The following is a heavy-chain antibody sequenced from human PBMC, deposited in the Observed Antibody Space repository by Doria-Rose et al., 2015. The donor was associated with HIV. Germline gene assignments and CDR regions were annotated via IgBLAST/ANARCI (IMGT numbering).Heavy chain of an antibody. CDR1: GFTFSKAW. V-gene: IGHV3-15*01. J-gene: IGHJ4*02. CDR3: STDAAVRPLDGY. D-gene: IGHD6-19*01. CDR2: IKSTTDGGTI. Sequence: EVQVVESGGGLVKPGGSLRLSCAVSGFTFSKAWMSWVRQAPGRGLEWIGRIKSTTDGGTIDYAAPVKDRFTISRDDSKNTLYPQMNSLKTEDTALYYCSTDAAVRPLDGYWGQGTLVTVSS.